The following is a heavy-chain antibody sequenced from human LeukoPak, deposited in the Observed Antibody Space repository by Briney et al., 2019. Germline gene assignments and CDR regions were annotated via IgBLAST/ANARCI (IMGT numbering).Heavy chain of an antibody. J-gene: IGHJ4*02. Sequence: SETLSLTCTVSGVSISSSSYYWGWIHQPPGKGLEWIGSIYYSGSTHYNPSLKSRVTISVDTSKNQFSLKLSSVTAADTAVYFCARDGDMATIENYFDYWGQGNLVTVSS. V-gene: IGHV4-39*07. CDR2: IYYSGST. D-gene: IGHD5-24*01. CDR3: ARDGDMATIENYFDY. CDR1: GVSISSSSYY.